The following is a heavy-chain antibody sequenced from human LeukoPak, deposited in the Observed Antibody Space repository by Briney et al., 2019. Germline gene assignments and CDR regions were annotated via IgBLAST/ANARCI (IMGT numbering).Heavy chain of an antibody. CDR1: GFTFSGYD. CDR2: ISGSGGST. D-gene: IGHD3-9*01. CDR3: AKGPHYDILTGAVDY. V-gene: IGHV3-23*01. Sequence: GGSLRLSCAASGFTFSGYDMNWVCQAPGKGLEWVSAISGSGGSTYYADSVKGRFTISRDNSKNTLYLQMNSLRAEDTAVYYCAKGPHYDILTGAVDYWGQGTLVTVSS. J-gene: IGHJ4*02.